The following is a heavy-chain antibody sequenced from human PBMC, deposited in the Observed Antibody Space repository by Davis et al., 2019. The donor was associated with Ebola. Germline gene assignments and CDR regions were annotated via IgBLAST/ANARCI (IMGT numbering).Heavy chain of an antibody. Sequence: GESLKISCKGSGYSFTNYWITWVRQMPGKGLEWMGRIDPSDSYTNYGPSFQGHVTISADKSIYTAYLQWSSLKASDTAIYYCARLDYYEDFDYWGQGTLVTVSS. V-gene: IGHV5-10-1*01. D-gene: IGHD3-16*01. CDR2: IDPSDSYT. J-gene: IGHJ4*02. CDR1: GYSFTNYW. CDR3: ARLDYYEDFDY.